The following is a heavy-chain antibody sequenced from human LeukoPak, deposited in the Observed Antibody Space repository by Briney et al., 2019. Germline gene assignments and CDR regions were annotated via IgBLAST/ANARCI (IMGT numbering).Heavy chain of an antibody. V-gene: IGHV4-30-2*01. CDR1: GGSISSGGYS. D-gene: IGHD3-22*01. Sequence: SETLSLTCAVSGGSISSGGYSWSWIRQPPGQGLEWIGEINHSGSTNYNPSLKSRVTISVDTSKNQFSLKLSSVTAADTAVYYCASSSSGYYYYFDYWGQGTLVTVSS. CDR2: INHSGST. J-gene: IGHJ4*02. CDR3: ASSSSGYYYYFDY.